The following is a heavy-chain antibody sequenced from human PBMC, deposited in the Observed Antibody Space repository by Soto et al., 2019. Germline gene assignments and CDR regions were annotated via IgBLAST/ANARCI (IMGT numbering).Heavy chain of an antibody. D-gene: IGHD6-13*01. CDR3: ARDDAQYSSSWYRNYGMDV. J-gene: IGHJ6*02. CDR2: IYYSGST. CDR1: GGSISSYY. V-gene: IGHV4-59*01. Sequence: LSLTCTVSGGSISSYYWSWIRQPPGKGLGWIEYIYYSGSTNYNPSLKSRVTISVDTSKNQFSLKLSSVTAADTAVYYCARDDAQYSSSWYRNYGMDVWGQGTTVTV.